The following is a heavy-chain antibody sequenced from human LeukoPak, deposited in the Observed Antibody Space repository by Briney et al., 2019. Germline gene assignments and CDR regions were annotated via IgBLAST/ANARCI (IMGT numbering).Heavy chain of an antibody. D-gene: IGHD4-17*01. Sequence: GGSLRLSCAASGFTFSSYAMHWVRQAPGKGLEWVAVISYDGSNKYYADSVKGRFTISRDNSKNTLYLQMNSRRAEDTAVYYCARAGTNLGDYDYWGQGTLVTVSS. CDR2: ISYDGSNK. J-gene: IGHJ4*02. CDR1: GFTFSSYA. CDR3: ARAGTNLGDYDY. V-gene: IGHV3-30*04.